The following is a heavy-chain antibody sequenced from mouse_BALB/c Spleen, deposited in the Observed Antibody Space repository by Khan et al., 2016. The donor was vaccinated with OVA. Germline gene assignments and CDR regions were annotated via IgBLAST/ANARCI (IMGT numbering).Heavy chain of an antibody. CDR2: IWGGGGT. CDR1: GFSLSRYN. V-gene: IGHV2-6-4*01. J-gene: IGHJ4*01. Sequence: QVQLKESGPGLVAPSQRLSITCTVSGFSLSRYNIHWVRQPPGQGLEWLGMIWGGGGTDYNSTLKSRLSISKDNYKSQVFLKMNSLQTDDTAMYYCARAYYRYDGYYAMDYWGQGTSVTVSS. D-gene: IGHD2-14*01. CDR3: ARAYYRYDGYYAMDY.